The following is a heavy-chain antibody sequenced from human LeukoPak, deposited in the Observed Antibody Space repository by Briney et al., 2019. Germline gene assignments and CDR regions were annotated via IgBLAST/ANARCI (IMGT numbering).Heavy chain of an antibody. J-gene: IGHJ4*02. CDR1: GGSISSSSYY. D-gene: IGHD3-10*01. CDR2: IYYSGST. Sequence: SETLSLTCTVSGGSISSSSYYWGWIRQPPGKGLEWIGSIYYSGSTYYNPSLKSRVTISVDTSKNQFSLKLSSVTAADTAVYYRARGGKVGSGKLDHWGQGTLVTVSS. V-gene: IGHV4-39*07. CDR3: ARGGKVGSGKLDH.